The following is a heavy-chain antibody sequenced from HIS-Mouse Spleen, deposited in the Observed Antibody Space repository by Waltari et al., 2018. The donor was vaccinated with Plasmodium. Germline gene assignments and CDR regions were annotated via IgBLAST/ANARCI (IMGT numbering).Heavy chain of an antibody. Sequence: QVQLVQSGAEAKKAGGSVKVSRHGSGYHFPSYGFSWVRQAPGQGLEWMGWISAYNGNTNYAQKLQGRVTMTTDTSTSTAYMELRSLRSDDTAVYYCARSLGDDYWGQGTLVTVSS. CDR3: ARSLGDDY. V-gene: IGHV1-18*01. J-gene: IGHJ4*02. D-gene: IGHD3-16*01. CDR1: GYHFPSYG. CDR2: ISAYNGNT.